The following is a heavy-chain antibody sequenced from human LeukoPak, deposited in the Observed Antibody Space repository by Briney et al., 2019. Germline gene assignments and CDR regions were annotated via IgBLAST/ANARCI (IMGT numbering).Heavy chain of an antibody. Sequence: GGSLRLSCAASGFTFDDYAMHWVRQAPGKGLEWVSGISWNSGSIGYADSVKGRFTISRDNAKNSLYLQMNSLRAEDTALYYCAKVASLGKDLSGYFDYWGQGTLVAVSS. D-gene: IGHD7-27*01. J-gene: IGHJ4*02. V-gene: IGHV3-9*01. CDR3: AKVASLGKDLSGYFDY. CDR2: ISWNSGSI. CDR1: GFTFDDYA.